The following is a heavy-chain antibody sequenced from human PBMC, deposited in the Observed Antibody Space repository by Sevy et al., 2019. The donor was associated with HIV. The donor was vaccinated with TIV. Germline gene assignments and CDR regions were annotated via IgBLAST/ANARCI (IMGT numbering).Heavy chain of an antibody. Sequence: ASVKVSCKASGHTFSAYYTHWVRQAPGQGLEWMGWINPISGDTNLPQKFRGRVTMTTDTFNNTTYLELSSLTSDDTAIYYCATPESHCRGGSCYEFDYWGQGTLVTVSS. D-gene: IGHD2-15*01. V-gene: IGHV1-2*02. CDR2: INPISGDT. CDR1: GHTFSAYY. J-gene: IGHJ4*02. CDR3: ATPESHCRGGSCYEFDY.